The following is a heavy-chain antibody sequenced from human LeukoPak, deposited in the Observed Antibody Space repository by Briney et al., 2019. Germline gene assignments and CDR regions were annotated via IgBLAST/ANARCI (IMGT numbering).Heavy chain of an antibody. Sequence: SETLSLTCTVSGGSISSYYWSWLRQPPGKGLEWIGYIYYSGSTNYNPSLTSRVTISVDTSKNQFSLKLSSVTAADTAVYYCARGTIDGNSYFDYWGQGTLVTVSS. V-gene: IGHV4-59*01. J-gene: IGHJ4*02. D-gene: IGHD4-23*01. CDR2: IYYSGST. CDR3: ARGTIDGNSYFDY. CDR1: GGSISSYY.